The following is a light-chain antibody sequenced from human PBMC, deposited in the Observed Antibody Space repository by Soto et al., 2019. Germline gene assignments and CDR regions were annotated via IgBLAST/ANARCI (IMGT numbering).Light chain of an antibody. Sequence: EMVMTQSPATLSVSPGERATLSCRASQSISSKLAWYQQKPGQAPRLLIYGASTRATGIPARFSGSGSGTEFTLTITSLQSDDFGTYYCQEYNSYSQTFGQGTKVDI. V-gene: IGKV3-15*01. J-gene: IGKJ1*01. CDR3: QEYNSYSQT. CDR1: QSISSK. CDR2: GAS.